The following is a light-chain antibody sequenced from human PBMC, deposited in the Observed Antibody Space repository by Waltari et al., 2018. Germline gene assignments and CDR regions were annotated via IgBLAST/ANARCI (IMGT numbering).Light chain of an antibody. CDR2: DAS. CDR1: QSVTY. CDR3: HQYDNWPHT. V-gene: IGKV3-11*01. Sequence: EIVLTQSPATLSLSPGERATLSCRASQSVTYLACYQHKPGQAPRLLIYDASNIATGIPARFSGSGSGTDFTLTISSLEPEDFAVYYCHQYDNWPHTFGQGTKLEIK. J-gene: IGKJ2*01.